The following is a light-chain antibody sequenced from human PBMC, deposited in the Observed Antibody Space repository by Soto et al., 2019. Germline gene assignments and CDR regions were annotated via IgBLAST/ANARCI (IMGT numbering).Light chain of an antibody. V-gene: IGLV2-14*03. CDR1: SSDVGASNY. J-gene: IGLJ2*01. CDR2: DVT. Sequence: QSALTQPASVSGSPGQSITISCTGTSSDVGASNYVSWYQQHPGEAPKLMISDVTDRPAGVSYRFSGSKSGSTASLTISGLQAEDEADYFCTSYTTSSTVVFGGGTKLTVL. CDR3: TSYTTSSTVV.